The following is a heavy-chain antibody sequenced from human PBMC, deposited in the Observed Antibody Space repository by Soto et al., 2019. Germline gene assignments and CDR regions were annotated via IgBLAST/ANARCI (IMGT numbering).Heavy chain of an antibody. CDR2: ISYDGSNK. Sequence: QVPLVESGGGVVQPGRSLRLSCAASGFTFSSYAMHWVRQAPGKGLEWVAVISYDGSNKYYADSVKGRFTISRDNSKNTLYLQMNSLRAEDTAVYYCARDIGHCSGGSCYLHYGMDVWGQGTTVTVSS. J-gene: IGHJ6*02. CDR1: GFTFSSYA. CDR3: ARDIGHCSGGSCYLHYGMDV. D-gene: IGHD2-15*01. V-gene: IGHV3-30-3*01.